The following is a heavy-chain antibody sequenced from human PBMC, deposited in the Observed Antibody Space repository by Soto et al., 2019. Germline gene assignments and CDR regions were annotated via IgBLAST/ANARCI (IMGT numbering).Heavy chain of an antibody. D-gene: IGHD3-10*01. CDR2: IDGSGTTK. V-gene: IGHV3-48*03. J-gene: IGHJ4*02. CDR1: GFTFNDFE. CDR3: ARRFGRFNY. Sequence: PGGSLRLSCGVSGFTFNDFEMNWVRQAPGKGLEWLAYIDGSGTTKKYADSVRGRFTISRDNPNNSLFLQMSSLSAADTAIYYCARRFGRFNYWGQGTLVSVSS.